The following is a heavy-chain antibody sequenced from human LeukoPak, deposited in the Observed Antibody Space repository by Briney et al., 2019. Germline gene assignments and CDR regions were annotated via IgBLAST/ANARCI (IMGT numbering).Heavy chain of an antibody. V-gene: IGHV3-23*01. J-gene: IGHJ4*02. Sequence: GGSLRLSCAASGFTFSSYAMSWVRQAPGKGLEWVSAVSGSGVSTYYADSVKGRFTISRDNSKNTLYLQMYSLRAEDTAVYYRAKVGSGWYYFDYWGQGTLATVSS. D-gene: IGHD6-19*01. CDR1: GFTFSSYA. CDR3: AKVGSGWYYFDY. CDR2: VSGSGVST.